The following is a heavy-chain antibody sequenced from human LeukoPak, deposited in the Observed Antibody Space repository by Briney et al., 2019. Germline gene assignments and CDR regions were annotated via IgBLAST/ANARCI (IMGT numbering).Heavy chain of an antibody. J-gene: IGHJ5*02. CDR3: ARASGVRRVSGFDP. D-gene: IGHD3-10*01. CDR2: MNPNSGNT. CDR1: GYTFTSYD. V-gene: IGHV1-8*01. Sequence: ASVKVSCKASGYTFTSYDINWVRQATGQGLEWMGWMNPNSGNTGYAQKFQGRVTMTRNTSISTAYMELSSLRSEDTAVYYCARASGVRRVSGFDPWGQGTLVTVSS.